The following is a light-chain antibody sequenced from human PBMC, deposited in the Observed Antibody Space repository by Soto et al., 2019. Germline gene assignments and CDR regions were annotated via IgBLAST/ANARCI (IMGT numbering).Light chain of an antibody. CDR1: SSDVGGYNY. CDR2: DVS. V-gene: IGLV2-8*01. CDR3: SSYAGSNTFVA. Sequence: QSALTQPPSASGSPGQSVTISCTGTSSDVGGYNYVSWYQQHPGKAPKLMIYDVSRRPSGVPDRFSGSKSGNTASLTVSGLQAEDEADYYCSSYAGSNTFVAFGGGTKLTVL. J-gene: IGLJ2*01.